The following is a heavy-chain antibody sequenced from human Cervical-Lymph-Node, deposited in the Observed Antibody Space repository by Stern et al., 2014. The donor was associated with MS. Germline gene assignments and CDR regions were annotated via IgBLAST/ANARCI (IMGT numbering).Heavy chain of an antibody. CDR2: IVVGGGNT. J-gene: IGHJ6*02. V-gene: IGHV1-58*02. D-gene: IGHD4-17*01. Sequence: VQLVESGPEAKKPGTSVKVSCKTSGLSFTSSAIQWVRQARGQRLEWMGWIVVGGGNTHYAQRFQERVSITRDMSTSTVYMELSSLRSEDTAVYYCAASPTDFGDYVVEDHYYFGMDVWGQGTTVIVSS. CDR3: AASPTDFGDYVVEDHYYFGMDV. CDR1: GLSFTSSA.